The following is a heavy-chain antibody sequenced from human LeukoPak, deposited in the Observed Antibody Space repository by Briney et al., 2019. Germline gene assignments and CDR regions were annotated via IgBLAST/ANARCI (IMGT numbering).Heavy chain of an antibody. CDR3: ARDIPGYSSGWYGAFDI. CDR1: GYTFTSYA. J-gene: IGHJ3*02. CDR2: INAGNSNT. Sequence: ASVKVSCKASGYTFTSYAMHWVRQAPGQRLEWMGWINAGNSNTKYSQKFQGRVTITRDTSASTAYMELSSLRSEDTAVYYCARDIPGYSSGWYGAFDIWGQGTMVTVSS. D-gene: IGHD6-19*01. V-gene: IGHV1-3*01.